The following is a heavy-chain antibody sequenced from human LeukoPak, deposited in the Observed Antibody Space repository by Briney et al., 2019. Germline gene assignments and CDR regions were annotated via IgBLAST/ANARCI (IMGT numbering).Heavy chain of an antibody. CDR2: ISYDGSNK. CDR3: TRSDWFDP. J-gene: IGHJ5*02. V-gene: IGHV3-30*03. Sequence: PGRSLRLSCAASGFTFSSYAMHWVRQAPGKGLEWVAFISYDGSNKYFPDSVKGRFTISRDNSKNTLYLQMNSLRGEDTAVYYCTRSDWFDPWGQGTLVTVSS. CDR1: GFTFSSYA.